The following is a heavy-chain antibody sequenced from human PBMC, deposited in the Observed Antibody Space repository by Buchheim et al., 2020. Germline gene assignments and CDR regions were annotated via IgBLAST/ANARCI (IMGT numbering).Heavy chain of an antibody. CDR2: INHSGST. CDR3: ARALCSSTSCYYYYYGMDV. Sequence: QVQLQQWGAGLLKPSETLSLTCAVYGGSFSGYYWSWIRQPPGKGLEWIGEINHSGSTNYNPSLKSRVTISVDTSKHQFSLKLSSVTAADTAVYYCARALCSSTSCYYYYYGMDVWGQGTT. J-gene: IGHJ6*02. V-gene: IGHV4-34*01. D-gene: IGHD2-2*01. CDR1: GGSFSGYY.